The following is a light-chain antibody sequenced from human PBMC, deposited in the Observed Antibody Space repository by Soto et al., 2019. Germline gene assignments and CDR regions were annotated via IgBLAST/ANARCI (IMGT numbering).Light chain of an antibody. CDR3: QQYNSWPPLT. J-gene: IGKJ4*01. Sequence: EIVLTQSPGTLSLSPGEIATLSCRASQSVSSSYLAWYQQKPGQAPRLLIYGAYTRATGIPATFSGSGSGTEFTLTISSLQSEDFAVYYCQQYNSWPPLTFGGGTKVDIK. CDR2: GAY. V-gene: IGKV3-15*01. CDR1: QSVSSSY.